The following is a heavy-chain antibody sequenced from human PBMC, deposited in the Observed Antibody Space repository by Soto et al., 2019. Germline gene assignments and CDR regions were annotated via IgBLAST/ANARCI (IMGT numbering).Heavy chain of an antibody. Sequence: LSLTCTVSGGSISSGDYYWSWIRQPPGKGLEWIGCIYYSGSTYYNPSLKSRVTISVDTSKNQFSLKLSSVTAADTAVYYCARLLYYYDSSGYSDYWGQGTLVTVSS. CDR1: GGSISSGDYY. D-gene: IGHD3-22*01. J-gene: IGHJ4*02. V-gene: IGHV4-30-4*01. CDR3: ARLLYYYDSSGYSDY. CDR2: IYYSGST.